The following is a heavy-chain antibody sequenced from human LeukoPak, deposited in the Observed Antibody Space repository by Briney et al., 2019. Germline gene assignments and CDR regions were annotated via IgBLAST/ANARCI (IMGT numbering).Heavy chain of an antibody. CDR3: AKGGGFDWLNYYYGR. Sequence: GGSLRLSCAASGFTFSNYGMNWVRQAPGKGLEWVSALSSSGGSTYYADSVKGRFTISRDNSKNTLYLQMSSLRAEDTAVYYCAKGGGFDWLNYYYGRLGQRDHGHHLL. V-gene: IGHV3-23*01. CDR2: LSSSGGST. CDR1: GFTFSNYG. D-gene: IGHD3-9*01. J-gene: IGHJ6*03.